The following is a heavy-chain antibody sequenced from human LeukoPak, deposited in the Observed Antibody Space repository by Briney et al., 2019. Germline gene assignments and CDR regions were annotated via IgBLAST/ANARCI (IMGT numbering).Heavy chain of an antibody. V-gene: IGHV4-31*03. CDR3: ARGGYVFVPAALNWFDP. D-gene: IGHD2-2*01. CDR2: IYYSGST. J-gene: IGHJ5*02. CDR1: GGSISSGGYY. Sequence: PSETLSLTCTVSGGSISSGGYYWSWIRQHPGKGLEWIGYIYYSGSTYYNPSLKSRVTISVDTSKNQFSLKLSSVTAADTAVYYCARGGYVFVPAALNWFDPWSQGTLVTVSS.